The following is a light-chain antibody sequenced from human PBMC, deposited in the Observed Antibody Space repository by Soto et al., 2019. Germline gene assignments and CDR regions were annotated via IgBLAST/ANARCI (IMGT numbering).Light chain of an antibody. Sequence: QSALTQPASVSGSPGQSITISCTGTSSDVGAYNYVSWYQQHPGKVPKLLIYEVNIRPSGVSTRFYGSKSGNTASLTISGLQAEDEADYYCNSFTTSNTRIFGGGTKLTVL. CDR3: NSFTTSNTRI. CDR2: EVN. V-gene: IGLV2-14*01. CDR1: SSDVGAYNY. J-gene: IGLJ2*01.